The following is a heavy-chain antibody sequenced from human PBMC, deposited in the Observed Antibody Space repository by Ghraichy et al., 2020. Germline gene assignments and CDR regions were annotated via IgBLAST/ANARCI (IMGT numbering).Heavy chain of an antibody. CDR2: IIPIFGIA. CDR3: ARPYDSSGYYNEYFQH. Sequence: SVKVSCKASGGTFSSYAISWVRQAPGQGLEWMGGIIPIFGIANYAQKFQGRVTITADKSTSTAYMELSSLRSEDTAVYYCARPYDSSGYYNEYFQHWGQGTLVTGSS. CDR1: GGTFSSYA. D-gene: IGHD3-22*01. J-gene: IGHJ1*01. V-gene: IGHV1-69*10.